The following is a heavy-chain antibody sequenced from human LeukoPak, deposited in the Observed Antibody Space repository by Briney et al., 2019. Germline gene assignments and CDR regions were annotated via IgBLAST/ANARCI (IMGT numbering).Heavy chain of an antibody. V-gene: IGHV1-3*02. CDR1: GYTFINYA. CDR2: TNGATGNT. D-gene: IGHD3-3*01. J-gene: IGHJ5*02. CDR3: ARLYYDSWSGYYVRSESRFDP. Sequence: GASVKVSCKACGYTFINYALHWVRQAPGQRLEWMGWTNGATGNTKFSQDFEGRLTITIDTSASTAYMELSSLRSEDTAVYYCARLYYDSWSGYYVRSESRFDPWGQGTLVTVSS.